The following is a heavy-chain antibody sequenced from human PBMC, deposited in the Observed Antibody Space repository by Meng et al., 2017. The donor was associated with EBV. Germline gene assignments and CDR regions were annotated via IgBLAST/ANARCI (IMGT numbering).Heavy chain of an antibody. J-gene: IGHJ5*02. CDR2: IYYSGST. V-gene: IGHV4-39*07. CDR3: ARVVATIFTNWFDP. D-gene: IGHD5-12*01. Sequence: LERQESGPGLVKPSDTLSLTCTVSGGSISSSSYYWGWIRQPPGKGLEWIGSIYYSGSTYYNPSLKSRVTISVDTSKNQFSLKLSSVTAADTAVYYCARVVATIFTNWFDPWGQGTLVTVSS. CDR1: GGSISSSSYY.